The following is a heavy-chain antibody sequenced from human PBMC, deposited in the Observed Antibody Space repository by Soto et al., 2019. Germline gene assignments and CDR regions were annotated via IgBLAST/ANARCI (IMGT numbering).Heavy chain of an antibody. CDR1: GYSITSYW. D-gene: IGHD3-10*01. CDR3: ARHRFGESNNWFDP. V-gene: IGHV5-10-1*01. Sequence: GESLKISCRGSGYSITSYWISRVSKXPGKGLEWMGRIDPSDSYTNYSPSFQGHVTISADKSISTAYLQWSSLKASDTAMYYCARHRFGESNNWFDPWGQGTLVTVSS. CDR2: IDPSDSYT. J-gene: IGHJ5*02.